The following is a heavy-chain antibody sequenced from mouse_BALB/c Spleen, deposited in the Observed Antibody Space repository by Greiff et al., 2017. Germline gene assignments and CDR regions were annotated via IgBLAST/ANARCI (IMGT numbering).Heavy chain of an antibody. J-gene: IGHJ3*01. CDR1: GFTFSDYY. D-gene: IGHD2-2*01. V-gene: IGHV5-4*02. CDR2: ISDGGSYT. CDR3: ARGGDYGFPFAY. Sequence: EVPGVESGGGLVKPGGSLKLSCAASGFTFSDYYMYWVRQTPEKRLEWVAIISDGGSYTYYPDSVKGRFTISRDNAKNNLYLQMSRLKSEDTAMYYCARGGDYGFPFAYWGQGTLVTVSA.